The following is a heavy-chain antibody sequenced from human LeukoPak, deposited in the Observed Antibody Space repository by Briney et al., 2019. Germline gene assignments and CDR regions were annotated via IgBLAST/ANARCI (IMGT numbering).Heavy chain of an antibody. J-gene: IGHJ4*02. CDR2: ISYDGSNK. V-gene: IGHV3-30-3*01. CDR1: GFTFSSYA. CDR3: ANRNWGLPFDY. Sequence: GRSLRLSCAASGFTFSSYAMHWVRQAPGKGLEWVAVISYDGSNKYYADSVRGRFTISRDDSKSTLYLQMNSPRAEDTAVYYCANRNWGLPFDYWGQGTLVTVSS. D-gene: IGHD7-27*01.